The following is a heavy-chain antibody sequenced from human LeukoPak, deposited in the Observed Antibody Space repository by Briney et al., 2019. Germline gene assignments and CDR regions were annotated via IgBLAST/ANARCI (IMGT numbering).Heavy chain of an antibody. CDR1: GDSVSSNSAA. CDR3: ARSRGGKAARPPFDY. J-gene: IGHJ4*02. D-gene: IGHD6-6*01. Sequence: SQTLSLTCAISGDSVSSNSAAWNWIRQAPSRGLEWLRRTYYRSKWYNDYAVSVKSRITINPDTSKNQFSLQLNSVTPEDTAVYYCARSRGGKAARPPFDYWGQGTLVTVSS. V-gene: IGHV6-1*01. CDR2: TYYRSKWYN.